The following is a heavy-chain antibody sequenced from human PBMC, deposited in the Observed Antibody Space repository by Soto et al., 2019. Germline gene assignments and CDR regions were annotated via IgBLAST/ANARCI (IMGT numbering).Heavy chain of an antibody. D-gene: IGHD3-10*01. J-gene: IGHJ4*02. CDR3: AKWLRGGSYYCDF. Sequence: PGGSLRLSCQASGFTFGSYAMSWVRQAPGKGLEWVALVQSNHVTYYADSVRGRFTVSGDNSKNTVYLQMDSLRVEDTALYYCAKWLRGGSYYCDFWGQGAMVTVSS. CDR2: VQSNHVT. V-gene: IGHV3-23*01. CDR1: GFTFGSYA.